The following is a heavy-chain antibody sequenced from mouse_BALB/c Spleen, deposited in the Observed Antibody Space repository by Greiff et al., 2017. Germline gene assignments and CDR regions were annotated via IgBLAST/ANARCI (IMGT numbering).Heavy chain of an antibody. V-gene: IGHV5-4*02. CDR1: GFTFSDYY. CDR3: ASLYDYDFAY. Sequence: DVMLVESGGGLVKPGGSLKLSCAASGFTFSDYYMYWVRQTPEKRLEWVATISDGGSYTYYPDSVKGRFTISRDNAKNNLYLQMSSLKSEDTAMYYCASLYDYDFAYWGQGTLVTVSA. D-gene: IGHD2-4*01. J-gene: IGHJ3*01. CDR2: ISDGGSYT.